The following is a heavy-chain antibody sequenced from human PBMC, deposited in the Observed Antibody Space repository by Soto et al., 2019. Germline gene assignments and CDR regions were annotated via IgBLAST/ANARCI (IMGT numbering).Heavy chain of an antibody. CDR2: ISYDGTNK. Sequence: QVQLVESGGGVVQPGRSLRLSCAASGFTFSSYAMHWVRQTRKGLEWVAAISYDGTNKYYADSVKGRFTISKDNSRHTIYLQKNRLRAENTAVYYRARGNKLNGISSVGYWGQGTLVTVSS. CDR1: GFTFSSYA. D-gene: IGHD1-20*01. J-gene: IGHJ4*02. CDR3: ARGNKLNGISSVGY. V-gene: IGHV3-30-3*01.